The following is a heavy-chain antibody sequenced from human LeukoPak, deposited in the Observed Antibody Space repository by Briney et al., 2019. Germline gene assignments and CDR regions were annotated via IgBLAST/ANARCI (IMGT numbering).Heavy chain of an antibody. CDR3: ARVIRDRAAAGTRQYNWFDP. Sequence: ASVKVSCKASGYTFTSYGISWVRQAPGQGLEWMGWISAYNGNTNYAQKLQGRVTMTTDTSTSTAYMELRSLRSDDTAVYYCARVIRDRAAAGTRQYNWFDPWGQGTLVTVPS. J-gene: IGHJ5*02. CDR2: ISAYNGNT. CDR1: GYTFTSYG. V-gene: IGHV1-18*01. D-gene: IGHD6-13*01.